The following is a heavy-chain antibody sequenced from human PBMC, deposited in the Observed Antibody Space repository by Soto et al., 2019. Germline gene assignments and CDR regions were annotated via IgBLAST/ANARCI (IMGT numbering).Heavy chain of an antibody. J-gene: IGHJ4*02. CDR3: AREPSYDFWSGYYGTLSGYFDY. CDR2: ISSSGSTI. CDR1: GFTFSSYE. Sequence: GGSLRLSCAASGFTFSSYEMNWVRQAPGKGLEWVSYISSSGSTIYYADSVKGRFTLSRDNPKNSLHLKMNSLRAEDTAVYYCAREPSYDFWSGYYGTLSGYFDYWGQGTLVTVSS. V-gene: IGHV3-48*03. D-gene: IGHD3-3*01.